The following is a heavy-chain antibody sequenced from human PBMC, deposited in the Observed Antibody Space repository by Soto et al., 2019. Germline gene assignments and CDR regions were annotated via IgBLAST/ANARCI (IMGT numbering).Heavy chain of an antibody. D-gene: IGHD3-16*01. CDR2: IFYSGST. CDR1: GGSVSSGTYY. CDR3: ARRGPGGRAFDI. Sequence: QVQLQESGPGLVKPSETLSLTCTVSGGSVSSGTYYWSWIRQPPGKGLEWIAYIFYSGSTNYNPSLKSRVTISVDTSKNQFSLRLSSVTAADTAVYYCARRGPGGRAFDIWGQGTMVTVSS. J-gene: IGHJ3*02. V-gene: IGHV4-61*01.